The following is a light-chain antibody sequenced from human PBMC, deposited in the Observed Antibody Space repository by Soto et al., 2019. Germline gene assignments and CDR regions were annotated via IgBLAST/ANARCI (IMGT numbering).Light chain of an antibody. Sequence: DIVMTQSPLSLPVSPGEPASISCRSSQSLLHSNGYDYLDWYLQKPGQSPQLLIYLGSNRASGVPDRFSGSGSGTHFTLKISRVEAEDVWVYYCMQALQTPMTFGQGTKVEIK. J-gene: IGKJ1*01. CDR2: LGS. V-gene: IGKV2-28*01. CDR3: MQALQTPMT. CDR1: QSLLHSNGYDY.